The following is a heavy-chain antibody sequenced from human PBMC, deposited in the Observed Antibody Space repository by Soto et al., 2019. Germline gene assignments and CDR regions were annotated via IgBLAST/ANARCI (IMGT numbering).Heavy chain of an antibody. V-gene: IGHV4-31*03. Sequence: SETLSLTCTVSGGSISSGGYYWSWIRQHPGKGLEWIGYIYYSGSTYYNPSLKSRVTISVDTSKNQFSLKLSSVTAADTAVYYCARGRGEFGSFAPYYYYGMDVWGQGTTVTV. J-gene: IGHJ6*02. CDR1: GGSISSGGYY. CDR2: IYYSGST. D-gene: IGHD3-16*01. CDR3: ARGRGEFGSFAPYYYYGMDV.